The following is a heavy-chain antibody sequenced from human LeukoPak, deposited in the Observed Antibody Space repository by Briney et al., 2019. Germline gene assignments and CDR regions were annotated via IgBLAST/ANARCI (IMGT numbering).Heavy chain of an antibody. V-gene: IGHV1-18*01. CDR3: ARDRPYLGYCSSTSCYRASYYYYGMDV. Sequence: ASVKVSCKASGYTFTSYGISWVRQAPGQGLEWMGWISAYNGNTNYAQKLQGRVTMTTDTSTSTAYMELRRLRSDDTAVYYCARDRPYLGYCSSTSCYRASYYYYGMDVWGQGTTVTVSS. J-gene: IGHJ6*02. D-gene: IGHD2-2*02. CDR2: ISAYNGNT. CDR1: GYTFTSYG.